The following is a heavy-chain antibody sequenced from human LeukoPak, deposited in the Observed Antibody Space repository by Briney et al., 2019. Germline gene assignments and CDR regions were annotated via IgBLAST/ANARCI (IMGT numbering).Heavy chain of an antibody. Sequence: GGSLKLSCAASGFTFSGSAMHWVRQVSGKGLEWVGRIGSKANSYATAYVASVKGRFTISRDDSKNTAYLQMNSLKTEDTAVYYCTKSPYDRSLDAFDIWGQGTMVTVSS. CDR1: GFTFSGSA. D-gene: IGHD3-22*01. V-gene: IGHV3-73*01. CDR3: TKSPYDRSLDAFDI. J-gene: IGHJ3*02. CDR2: IGSKANSYAT.